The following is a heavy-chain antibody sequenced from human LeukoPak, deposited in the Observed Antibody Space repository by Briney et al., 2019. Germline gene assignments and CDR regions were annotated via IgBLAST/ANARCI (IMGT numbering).Heavy chain of an antibody. Sequence: SQTPSLTCAISGDSVSSNSAAWNWLRQSPSRGLEWLGMTYYRSKWYNDYAVSVKSRITINPDTSKNQFSLQLNSVTPEDTAVYFCARSSGTTHYFDYWGQGTLVTVSS. CDR3: ARSSGTTHYFDY. CDR2: TYYRSKWYN. J-gene: IGHJ4*02. V-gene: IGHV6-1*01. D-gene: IGHD1-1*01. CDR1: GDSVSSNSAA.